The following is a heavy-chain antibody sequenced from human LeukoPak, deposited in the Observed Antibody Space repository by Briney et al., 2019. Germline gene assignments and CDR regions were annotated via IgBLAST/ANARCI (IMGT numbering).Heavy chain of an antibody. Sequence: GGSLRLSCAASGFTFKNSAMSWVRQAPGRGLEWVSTISGSRDNSYYADSVKGRFTISRDFSQNTLYLEMNSLTADDTALYYCAKAVDLATISVDIWGQGTMVTVSS. J-gene: IGHJ3*02. CDR3: AKAVDLATISVDI. CDR1: GFTFKNSA. D-gene: IGHD5-24*01. V-gene: IGHV3-23*01. CDR2: ISGSRDNS.